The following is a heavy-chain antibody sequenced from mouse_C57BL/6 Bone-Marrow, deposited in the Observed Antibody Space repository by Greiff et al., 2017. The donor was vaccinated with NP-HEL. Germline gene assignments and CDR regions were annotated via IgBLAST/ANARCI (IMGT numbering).Heavy chain of an antibody. CDR1: GFSFNTYA. V-gene: IGHV10-1*01. CDR2: IRSKSNNYAT. Sequence: EVKLEESGGGLVQPKGSLKLSCAASGFSFNTYAMNWVRQAPGKGLEWVARIRSKSNNYATYYADSVKDRFTISRDDSESMLYLQMNNLKTEDTAMYYCVRELGRRGYYFDYWGQGTTLTVSS. CDR3: VRELGRRGYYFDY. J-gene: IGHJ2*01. D-gene: IGHD4-1*01.